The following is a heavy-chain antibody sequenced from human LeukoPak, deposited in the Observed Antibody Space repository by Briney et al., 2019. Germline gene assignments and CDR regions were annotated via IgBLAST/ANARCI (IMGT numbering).Heavy chain of an antibody. CDR2: IYYSGST. CDR3: AREVYYGSGSYLDY. D-gene: IGHD3-10*01. J-gene: IGHJ4*02. Sequence: PSETLSLTCTVSGGSISSYYWSWIRQPPGKGLEWIGYIYYSGSTNYNPSLKSRVTISVDTSKNQFSLKLSSVTAADTAVYYCAREVYYGSGSYLDYWAREPWSPSPQ. CDR1: GGSISSYY. V-gene: IGHV4-59*01.